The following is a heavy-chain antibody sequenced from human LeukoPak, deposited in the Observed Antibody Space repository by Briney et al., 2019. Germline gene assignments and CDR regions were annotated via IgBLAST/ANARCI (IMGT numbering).Heavy chain of an antibody. J-gene: IGHJ4*02. Sequence: GGSLRLSCAASGFTFTSYSMNWVRQAPGKGLEWVSAISISGDTTYYADAVKGRFTISRDNSKNTVYLQMNSLRAEDTAVYYCANEIRPNDYWGQGTLVTVSS. CDR2: ISISGDTT. V-gene: IGHV3-23*01. D-gene: IGHD4-17*01. CDR1: GFTFTSYS. CDR3: ANEIRPNDY.